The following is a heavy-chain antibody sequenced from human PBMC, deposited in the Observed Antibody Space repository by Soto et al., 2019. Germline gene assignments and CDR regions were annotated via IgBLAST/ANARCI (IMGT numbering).Heavy chain of an antibody. V-gene: IGHV3-74*03. Sequence: EVQLVESGGGLVQPGGSRRLSCAASGRTFSRYWMHCVGQAPGNGLVRVSRFGSDGSVTTYADDVKGGFPSSRDNANYTLYLQMNTLSTADPAVYYCSRAPYSSGWWGFDYWGQGTLFPVSS. CDR3: SRAPYSSGWWGFDY. D-gene: IGHD6-19*01. J-gene: IGHJ4*02. CDR2: FGSDGSVT. CDR1: GRTFSRYW.